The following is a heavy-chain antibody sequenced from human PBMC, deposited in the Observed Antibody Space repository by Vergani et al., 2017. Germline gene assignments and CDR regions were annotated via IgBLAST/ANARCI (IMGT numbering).Heavy chain of an antibody. D-gene: IGHD3-16*01. CDR2: ISSSISYI. CDR1: GFTFSSYI. Sequence: EVQLVESGGGLVKPGGSLRLSCAASGFTFSSYIMNWVRQAPGKGLEWVSSISSSISYIYYADSVKGRFTISRDNAKNSLYLQMNSLRAEDTAVYYCARDGAYAFDIWGQGTMVTVSS. CDR3: ARDGAYAFDI. V-gene: IGHV3-21*01. J-gene: IGHJ3*02.